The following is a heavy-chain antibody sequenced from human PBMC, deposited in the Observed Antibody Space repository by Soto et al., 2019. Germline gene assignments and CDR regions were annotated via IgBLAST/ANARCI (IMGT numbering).Heavy chain of an antibody. CDR2: ISYDGSNK. CDR3: ARVQTHGHGMDV. CDR1: GFTFSSYA. Sequence: QVQLVESGGGVVQPGRSLRLSCAASGFTFSSYAMHWVRQAPGKGLEWVAVISYDGSNKYYADSVKGRFTISRDNSKNTLYLQTNSLRAEDTAVYYCARVQTHGHGMDVWGQGTTVTVSS. V-gene: IGHV3-30-3*01. J-gene: IGHJ6*02.